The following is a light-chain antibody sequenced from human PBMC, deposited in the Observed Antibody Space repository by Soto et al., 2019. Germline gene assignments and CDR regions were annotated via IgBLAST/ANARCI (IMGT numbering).Light chain of an antibody. CDR3: CSYAGSSTPNWV. Sequence: QSVLTQPASVSGSPGQSITISCTGTSSDFGSYNLVSWYQQHPGKAPKLMIYEGSKRPSGVSNRFSGSKSGNTASLTISGLQAEDEADYYCCSYAGSSTPNWVFGGGTKVTVL. CDR1: SSDFGSYNL. V-gene: IGLV2-23*01. CDR2: EGS. J-gene: IGLJ3*02.